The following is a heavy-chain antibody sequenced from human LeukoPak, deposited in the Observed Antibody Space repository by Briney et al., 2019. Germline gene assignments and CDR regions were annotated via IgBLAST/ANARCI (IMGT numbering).Heavy chain of an antibody. J-gene: IGHJ6*03. D-gene: IGHD6-19*01. CDR2: INYSGST. Sequence: PSETLSLTCTVSGGSISSSSYYWGWIRQPPGKGLEWIGSINYSGSTYYNPSLKSRVTISVDRSKNQFSLKLSSVTAADTAVYYCARVIAVAGTDYYYYMDVWGKGTTVTVSS. CDR1: GGSISSSSYY. V-gene: IGHV4-39*07. CDR3: ARVIAVAGTDYYYYMDV.